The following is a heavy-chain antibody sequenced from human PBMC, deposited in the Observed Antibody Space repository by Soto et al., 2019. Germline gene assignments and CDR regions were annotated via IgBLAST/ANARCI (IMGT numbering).Heavy chain of an antibody. CDR2: IYYSGST. CDR3: ARLERWWRIAVAGTSMTPDSPGFDY. CDR1: GGSISSSSYY. J-gene: IGHJ4*02. D-gene: IGHD6-19*01. V-gene: IGHV4-39*01. Sequence: QLQLQESGPGLVKPSETLSLTCTVSGGSISSSSYYWGWIRQPPGKGLEWIGSIYYSGSTYYNPSLKSRVTISVDTSKNQFSLKLSSVTAADTAVYYCARLERWWRIAVAGTSMTPDSPGFDYWGQGTLVTVSS.